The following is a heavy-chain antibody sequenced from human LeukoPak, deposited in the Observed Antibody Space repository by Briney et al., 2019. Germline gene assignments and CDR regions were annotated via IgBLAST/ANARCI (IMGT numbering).Heavy chain of an antibody. Sequence: SETLSLTCTASGGSISSSSYYWGWIRQPPGLGLEGLGSIYYSGSTYYNPSLKSRVTISVDTSKNQFSLKLSSVTAADTAVYYCARLGLISRMYYFDYWGQGTLVTVSS. CDR3: ARLGLISRMYYFDY. D-gene: IGHD2/OR15-2a*01. CDR2: IYYSGST. CDR1: GGSISSSSYY. V-gene: IGHV4-39*01. J-gene: IGHJ4*02.